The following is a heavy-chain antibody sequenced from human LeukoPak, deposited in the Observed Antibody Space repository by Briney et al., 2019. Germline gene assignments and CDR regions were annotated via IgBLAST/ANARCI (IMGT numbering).Heavy chain of an antibody. CDR1: GGSVSSSSYY. D-gene: IGHD4-17*01. Sequence: KPSETLSLTCTVSGGSVSSSSYYWGWVRQPPGKGLEWIGSIYYSGNSYHNPSLKSRVTISVDTSKNQFSLKLSPVTAADAAVYYWARLFGDYGPLFDNGGQGTLVTVSP. V-gene: IGHV4-39*01. CDR3: ARLFGDYGPLFDN. CDR2: IYYSGNS. J-gene: IGHJ4*02.